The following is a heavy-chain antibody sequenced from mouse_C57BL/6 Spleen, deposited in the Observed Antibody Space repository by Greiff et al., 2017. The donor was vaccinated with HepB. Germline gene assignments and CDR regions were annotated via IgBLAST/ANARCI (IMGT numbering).Heavy chain of an antibody. CDR1: GYSITSGYY. CDR3: ARVYYGYDWYFDY. J-gene: IGHJ2*01. Sequence: VQLKESGPGLVKPSQSLSLTCSVTGYSITSGYYWNWIRQFPGNKLEWMGYISYDGSNNYNPSLKNRIAITRDTSKNQFFLKLNSVTTEDTATYYCARVYYGYDWYFDYWGQGTTLTVSS. CDR2: ISYDGSN. D-gene: IGHD2-2*01. V-gene: IGHV3-6*01.